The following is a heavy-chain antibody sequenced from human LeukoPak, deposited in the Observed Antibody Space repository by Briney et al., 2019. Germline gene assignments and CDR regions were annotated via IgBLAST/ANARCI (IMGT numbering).Heavy chain of an antibody. J-gene: IGHJ4*02. CDR1: GYTFSGYY. CDR2: INPNSGGT. V-gene: IGHV1-2*02. Sequence: GASVKVSCKASGYTFSGYYMHWVRQAPGQGLEWMGWINPNSGGTIYAQKFQGRVTMTEDTSTDTAYMELSSLRSEDTAVYYCAILGGLRLGELSLYAPFDYWGQGTLVTVSS. D-gene: IGHD3-16*02. CDR3: AILGGLRLGELSLYAPFDY.